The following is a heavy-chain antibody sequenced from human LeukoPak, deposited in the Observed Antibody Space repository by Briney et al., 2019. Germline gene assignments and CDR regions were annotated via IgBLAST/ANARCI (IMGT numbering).Heavy chain of an antibody. CDR2: INCSGGST. V-gene: IGHV1-46*01. Sequence: ASVKVSCQASGYSFTSYYIHWVRQAPGQGLEWLGIINCSGGSTSDAQKFQGRVTMTRDTSTRTVYMELSSLRSEDTAVYYCARCYDNFDVALDIWSQGTMVTVSS. CDR3: ARCYDNFDVALDI. CDR1: GYSFTSYY. D-gene: IGHD3-9*01. J-gene: IGHJ3*02.